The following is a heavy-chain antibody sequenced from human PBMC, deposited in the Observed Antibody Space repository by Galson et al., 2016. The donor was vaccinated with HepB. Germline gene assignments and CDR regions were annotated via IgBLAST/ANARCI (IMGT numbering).Heavy chain of an antibody. CDR2: ISPSSRYK. V-gene: IGHV3-21*01. CDR1: GFTFSNYG. CDR3: ARAQGDRSGDDGHFDY. D-gene: IGHD3-10*01. Sequence: SLRLSCAASGFTFSNYGMTWVRQAPGKGLEWVSPISPSSRYKHWAGSLGGRFAISRDNARNSLYLQMNSLRAEDTAVYYCARAQGDRSGDDGHFDYWGQGTLVTVSS. J-gene: IGHJ4*02.